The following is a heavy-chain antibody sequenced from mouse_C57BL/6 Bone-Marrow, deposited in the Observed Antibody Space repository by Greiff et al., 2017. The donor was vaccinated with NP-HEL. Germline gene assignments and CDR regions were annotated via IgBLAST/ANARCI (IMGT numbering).Heavy chain of an antibody. Sequence: DVKLVESGAELVRPGASVKLSCTASGFNIKDDYMHWVKQRPEQGLEWIGWIDPENGDTEYASKFQGTATITADTSSNTAYLQLSILTSEDTAVYYCNTGSSYAMDYWGQGTSVTVSS. J-gene: IGHJ4*01. CDR3: NTGSSYAMDY. CDR1: GFNIKDDY. D-gene: IGHD1-1*01. V-gene: IGHV14-4*01. CDR2: IDPENGDT.